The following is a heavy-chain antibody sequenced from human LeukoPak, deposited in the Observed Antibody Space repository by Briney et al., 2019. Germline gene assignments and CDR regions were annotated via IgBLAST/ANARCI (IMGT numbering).Heavy chain of an antibody. J-gene: IGHJ4*02. CDR1: GFTFDDYA. Sequence: GGSLRLSCAASGFTFDDYAMHWVRQAPGKGLEWVSGISWNSGSIGYADSVKGRFTISRDNAKNSLYLQMNSLRAEDTALYYCAKDDANYYDSSGLDYWGQGTLVTVSS. V-gene: IGHV3-9*01. CDR2: ISWNSGSI. CDR3: AKDDANYYDSSGLDY. D-gene: IGHD3-22*01.